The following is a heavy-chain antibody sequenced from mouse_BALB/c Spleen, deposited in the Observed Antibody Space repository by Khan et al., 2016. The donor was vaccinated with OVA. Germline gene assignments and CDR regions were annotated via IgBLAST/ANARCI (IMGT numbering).Heavy chain of an antibody. Sequence: VQLKQSGPEVVKPGASVKISCKASGYTFTDYNVDWVKQRHGKSLEWIGYFFPNSGGSGYNQKFKTKATLTVDLSSRTAYMDIRYLTSDDSAVYYCVRSGYGSFALWGQGTLVTVSA. CDR1: GYTFTDYN. CDR2: FFPNSGGS. J-gene: IGHJ3*01. CDR3: VRSGYGSFAL. V-gene: IGHV1S29*02. D-gene: IGHD3-1*01.